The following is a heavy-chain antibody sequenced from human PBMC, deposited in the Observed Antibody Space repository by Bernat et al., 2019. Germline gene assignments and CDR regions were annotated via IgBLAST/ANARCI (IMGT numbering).Heavy chain of an antibody. CDR3: AKEEPYYYDSSGYSNAFDI. CDR2: ISGSGGST. V-gene: IGHV3-23*04. CDR1: GFTFSSYA. D-gene: IGHD3-22*01. Sequence: EVQLVESGGGLVQPGGSLRLSCAASGFTFSSYAMSWVRQAPGKGLEWVSAISGSGGSTYYADSVKGRFTISRDNSKNTLYLQMNSLRAEETAVYYCAKEEPYYYDSSGYSNAFDIWGQGTMVTVSS. J-gene: IGHJ3*02.